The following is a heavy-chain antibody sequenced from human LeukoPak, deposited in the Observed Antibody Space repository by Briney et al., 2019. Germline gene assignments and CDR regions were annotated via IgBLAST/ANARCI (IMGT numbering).Heavy chain of an antibody. Sequence: ASVKVSCKASGYTFSTYGLMWVRQAPGQGLEWMGWINTNNGNTNCAQKFQGRVTMTTDTSTSTGYMELGSLRSDDTAVYYCARKRCTGDCYLFDPWGQGTLVTVSS. CDR3: ARKRCTGDCYLFDP. J-gene: IGHJ5*02. V-gene: IGHV1-18*01. D-gene: IGHD2-21*02. CDR1: GYTFSTYG. CDR2: INTNNGNT.